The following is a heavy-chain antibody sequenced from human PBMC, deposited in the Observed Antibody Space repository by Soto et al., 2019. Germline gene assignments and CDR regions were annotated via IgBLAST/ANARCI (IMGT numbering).Heavy chain of an antibody. J-gene: IGHJ4*02. CDR3: ARQDYVGRNFDY. V-gene: IGHV4-39*01. CDR2: IYYSGST. Sequence: SETLSLTCTVSGGSISSSSYYLGWIRQPPGKGLEWIGSIYYSGSTYYNPSLKSRVTISVDTSKNQFSLKLSSVTAEDTAVYYCARQDYVGRNFDYWCQGRLFTVSS. D-gene: IGHD4-17*01. CDR1: GGSISSSSYY.